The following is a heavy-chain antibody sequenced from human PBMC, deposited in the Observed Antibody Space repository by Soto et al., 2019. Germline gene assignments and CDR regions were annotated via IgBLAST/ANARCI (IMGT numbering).Heavy chain of an antibody. Sequence: VGSLRLSCAATGFTFGGDAMNWVRQTPGKGLEWVSGISNNGDEIYYADSVKGRVTISRDNSKNTLYLQLNSLTAEDTVVYYSARSPRSGHEVPWDYWGQGTQVTVSS. J-gene: IGHJ4*02. CDR2: ISNNGDEI. D-gene: IGHD5-12*01. V-gene: IGHV3-23*01. CDR1: GFTFGGDA. CDR3: ARSPRSGHEVPWDY.